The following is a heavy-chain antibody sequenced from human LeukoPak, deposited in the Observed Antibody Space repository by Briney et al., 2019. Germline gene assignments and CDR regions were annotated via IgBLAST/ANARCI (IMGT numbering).Heavy chain of an antibody. CDR3: ARLDRGSDPPAIDY. CDR1: GFTVSSNY. Sequence: GGSLRLSCAASGFTVSSNYMSWVRQAPGKGLEWVSVIYSGGNTYYADSVKGRFTISRDNSKNTLYLQMNSLRAEDTAVYYCARLDRGSDPPAIDYWGQGTLVTVSS. J-gene: IGHJ4*02. V-gene: IGHV3-53*01. CDR2: IYSGGNT. D-gene: IGHD3-16*01.